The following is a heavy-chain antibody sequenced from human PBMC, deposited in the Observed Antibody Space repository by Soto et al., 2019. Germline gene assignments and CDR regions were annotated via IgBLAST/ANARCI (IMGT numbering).Heavy chain of an antibody. Sequence: QVQLVQSGAEVKKPGSSVKVSCKASGGTFSSYAISWVRQAPGQGLEWMGGIIPIFGTANYAQKFQGRVTITADESTSTASMALSSLRSEDTAVYYCARGTIFGVVIIPPFDYWGQGTLVTVSS. CDR3: ARGTIFGVVIIPPFDY. J-gene: IGHJ4*02. CDR1: GGTFSSYA. D-gene: IGHD3-3*01. CDR2: IIPIFGTA. V-gene: IGHV1-69*12.